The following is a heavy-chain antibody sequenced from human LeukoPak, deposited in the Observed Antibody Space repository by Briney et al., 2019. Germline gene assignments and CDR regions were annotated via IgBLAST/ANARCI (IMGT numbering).Heavy chain of an antibody. Sequence: GGSLRLSCAASGFTFSSYAMSWVRQAPGKGLEWVSAISGSGGSTYYADSVKGRFTISRDNSKNTLYLQMNSLRAEDTAVYYCAKDPSFWSGYPYYFDYWGQGTLVTASS. CDR3: AKDPSFWSGYPYYFDY. J-gene: IGHJ4*02. V-gene: IGHV3-23*01. D-gene: IGHD3-3*01. CDR1: GFTFSSYA. CDR2: ISGSGGST.